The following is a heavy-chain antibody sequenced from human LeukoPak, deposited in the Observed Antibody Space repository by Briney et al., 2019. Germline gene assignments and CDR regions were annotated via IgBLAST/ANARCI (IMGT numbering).Heavy chain of an antibody. D-gene: IGHD1-14*01. CDR3: AKRTGYDAFDI. J-gene: IGHJ3*02. CDR2: ISGTGGTT. CDR1: GFTFSSYA. V-gene: IGHV3-23*01. Sequence: GGSLRLSCAAPGFTFSSYAMSWVRQAPGKGLEWVSVISGTGGTTYYADSVKGRFTISRDNAKNSLYLQMNSLRAEDTAVYYCAKRTGYDAFDIWGQGTMVTVSS.